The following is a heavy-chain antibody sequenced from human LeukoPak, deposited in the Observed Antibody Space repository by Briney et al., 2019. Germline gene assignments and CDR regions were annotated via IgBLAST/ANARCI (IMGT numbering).Heavy chain of an antibody. D-gene: IGHD2-8*01. J-gene: IGHJ4*02. CDR2: IKEDGSEK. CDR1: GFTFSNYW. CDR3: GRVSQWAFDY. Sequence: GGSLRLSCAASGFTFSNYWMSWVRQAPGKGLEWVANIKEDGSEKYYVDSVKGRFTFSRDNAKNSLYLQVNSLRAEDTAVYYCGRVSQWAFDYWGQGTLVTVSS. V-gene: IGHV3-7*01.